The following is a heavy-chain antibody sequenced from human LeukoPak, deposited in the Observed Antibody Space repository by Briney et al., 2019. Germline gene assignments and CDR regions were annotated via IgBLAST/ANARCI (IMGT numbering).Heavy chain of an antibody. CDR3: ARDVIGFGEWSGYFRYYYGMDV. Sequence: GASVKVSCKASGYTFTSYALNWVRQAPGQGLEWMGWINTNTGNPTYAQGFTGRFVFSLDTSVSTAYLQISSLKAEDTAVYYCARDVIGFGEWSGYFRYYYGMDVWGQGTTVTVSS. D-gene: IGHD3-3*01. J-gene: IGHJ6*02. CDR2: INTNTGNP. V-gene: IGHV7-4-1*02. CDR1: GYTFTSYA.